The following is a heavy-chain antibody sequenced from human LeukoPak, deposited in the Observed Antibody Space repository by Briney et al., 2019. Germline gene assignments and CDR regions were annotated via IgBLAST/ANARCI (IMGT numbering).Heavy chain of an antibody. V-gene: IGHV4-4*07. CDR1: GGSISSYY. D-gene: IGHD3-16*01. J-gene: IGHJ5*02. Sequence: PSETLSLTCTVSGGSISSYYWSWIRQPAGKGLEWIGRIYTSGSTDYNPSLKSRVTMSVDTSNNQFSLKLSSVTAADTAVYYCARDSGTTGGVKFDPWGQGTLVTVSS. CDR2: IYTSGST. CDR3: ARDSGTTGGVKFDP.